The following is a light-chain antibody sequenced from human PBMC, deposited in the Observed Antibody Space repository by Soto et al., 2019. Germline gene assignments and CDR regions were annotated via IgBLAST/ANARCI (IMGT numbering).Light chain of an antibody. Sequence: QSALTQPASVSGSPGQSITISCTGTSSDVGGYNYVSWYQQHPGKAPKLMIYDVSNRPSGVSKRFSGSKSGNTASLTISGLQAEDEADYYCSSYTGSSPLYVFGTGTKVTVL. V-gene: IGLV2-14*01. J-gene: IGLJ1*01. CDR2: DVS. CDR3: SSYTGSSPLYV. CDR1: SSDVGGYNY.